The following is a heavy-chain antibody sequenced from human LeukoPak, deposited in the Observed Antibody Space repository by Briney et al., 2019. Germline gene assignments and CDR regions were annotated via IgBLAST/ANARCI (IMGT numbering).Heavy chain of an antibody. CDR2: IIPIFGTA. J-gene: IGHJ3*02. CDR1: GGTFSSYA. V-gene: IGHV1-69*05. CDR3: ASVDTAMATDAFGI. Sequence: SVKVSCKASGGTFSSYAISWVRQAPGQGLEWMGGIIPIFGTANYAQKFQGRVTITTDESTSTAYMELSSLRSEDTAVYYCASVDTAMATDAFGIWGQGTMVTVSS. D-gene: IGHD5-18*01.